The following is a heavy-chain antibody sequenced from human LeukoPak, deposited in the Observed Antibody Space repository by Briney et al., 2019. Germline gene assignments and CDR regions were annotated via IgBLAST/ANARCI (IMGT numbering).Heavy chain of an antibody. J-gene: IGHJ3*02. D-gene: IGHD1-26*01. CDR3: AKCVSGATIEDDAFDI. V-gene: IGHV3-9*01. CDR2: ISWNSGSI. CDR1: GFTFDDYA. Sequence: GGSLRLSCAASGFTFDDYAMHWVRQAPGKGLEWVSGISWNSGSIGYADSVKGRFTISRDNAKNSLYLQMNSLRAEDTALYYCAKCVSGATIEDDAFDIWGQGTMVTVSS.